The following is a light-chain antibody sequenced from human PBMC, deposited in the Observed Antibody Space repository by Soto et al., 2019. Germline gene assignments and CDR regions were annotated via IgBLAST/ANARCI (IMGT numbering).Light chain of an antibody. V-gene: IGKV1-5*03. CDR2: KAS. Sequence: DIQMTQSPSTLSASVGDRVTLTCRASQSISSWLAWYQQKPGKAPKLLIYKASNLESGVPSRFSGSGSGTEFTLTISRLQPDDFATYYCQHYNSYPEAFGQGTKGDIK. J-gene: IGKJ1*01. CDR3: QHYNSYPEA. CDR1: QSISSW.